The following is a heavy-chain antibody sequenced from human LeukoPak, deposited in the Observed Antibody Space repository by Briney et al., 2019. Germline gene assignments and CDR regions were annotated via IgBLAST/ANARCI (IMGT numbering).Heavy chain of an antibody. CDR2: ISYDGSNK. V-gene: IGHV3-30-3*01. CDR1: GFTFSSYA. CDR3: ARGVTDGYFDY. D-gene: IGHD5-24*01. J-gene: IGHJ4*02. Sequence: GGSLRLSCAASGFTFSSYAMHWVRQAPGKGLEWVAVISYDGSNKYYADSVKGRFTISRDNSKNTLYLQMNSLRAEDTAVYYCARGVTDGYFDYWGQGTLVTVSS.